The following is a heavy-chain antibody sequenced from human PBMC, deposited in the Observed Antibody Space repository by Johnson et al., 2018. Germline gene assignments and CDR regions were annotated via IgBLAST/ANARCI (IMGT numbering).Heavy chain of an antibody. J-gene: IGHJ3*02. V-gene: IGHV4-34*01. CDR1: GGSFSGYY. CDR2: INHRGST. D-gene: IGHD3-10*01. Sequence: QVQLQQWGAGLLKPSETLSLTCAVYGGSFSGYYWTWIRQPPGKGLEWIGEINHRGSTNCNPSLKRRVTVSVDTAKNPFSLKWTSVTDADTAVYYCARGRGNSRAFDIWGQGTMVTVSS. CDR3: ARGRGNSRAFDI.